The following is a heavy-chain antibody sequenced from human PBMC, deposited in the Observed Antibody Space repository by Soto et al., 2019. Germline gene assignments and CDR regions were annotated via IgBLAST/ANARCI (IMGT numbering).Heavy chain of an antibody. Sequence: GGSLRLSCAGSGFTFGHYAIHWVRQAPSKGLEWMAFISYDGGNKYYEDSVKGRVTISRENSKNTWYLQMNTLRVEDTVVYYCARSIGSKGMLDLDPWGQGTRVTVSS. CDR3: ARSIGSKGMLDLDP. CDR1: GFTFGHYA. CDR2: ISYDGGNK. V-gene: IGHV3-30-3*01. D-gene: IGHD2-8*01. J-gene: IGHJ5*02.